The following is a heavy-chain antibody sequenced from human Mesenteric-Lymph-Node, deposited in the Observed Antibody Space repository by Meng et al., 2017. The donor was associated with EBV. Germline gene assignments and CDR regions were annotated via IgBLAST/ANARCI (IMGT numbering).Heavy chain of an antibody. CDR2: IYYSGST. D-gene: IGHD3-10*01. V-gene: IGHV4-39*07. CDR3: ARADSSYASGTYYLDY. J-gene: IGHJ4*02. CDR1: GGSIRSSSYY. Sequence: VKEWGQVLVSSSGSLFIILPVCGGSIRSSSYYCGWIRKPPGKGLEWIGSIYYSGSTYYNPSLKSRVTISVDKSKNQFSLKLKSVSAADMAVFYCARADSSYASGTYYLDYWGQGALVTVSS.